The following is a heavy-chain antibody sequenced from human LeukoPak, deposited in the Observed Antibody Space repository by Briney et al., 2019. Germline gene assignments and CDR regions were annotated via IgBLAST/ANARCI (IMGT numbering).Heavy chain of an antibody. V-gene: IGHV1-2*02. J-gene: IGHJ6*03. CDR1: GYTFTGYY. CDR2: INPKSGGT. CDR3: ARENYGSGSPHYMDV. Sequence: ASVKVSCKASGYTFTGYYIHWVRQAPGQGLEWMGWINPKSGGTNYAQKFQGRVTMTRDTSISTAYMELSSLRSEDTAVYYCARENYGSGSPHYMDVWGKGTTVTISS. D-gene: IGHD3-10*01.